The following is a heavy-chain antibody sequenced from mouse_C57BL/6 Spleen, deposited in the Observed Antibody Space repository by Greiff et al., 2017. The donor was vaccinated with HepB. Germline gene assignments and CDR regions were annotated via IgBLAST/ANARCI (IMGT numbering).Heavy chain of an antibody. CDR2: ISGGGGNT. Sequence: LVESGGGLVKPGGSLKLSCAASGFTFSSYTMSWVRQTPEKRLEWVATISGGGGNTYYPDSVKGRFTISRDNAKNTLYLQMSSLRSEDTALYYCARHRSNYEAMDYWGQGTSVAVSS. V-gene: IGHV5-9*01. CDR1: GFTFSSYT. J-gene: IGHJ4*01. D-gene: IGHD2-5*01. CDR3: ARHRSNYEAMDY.